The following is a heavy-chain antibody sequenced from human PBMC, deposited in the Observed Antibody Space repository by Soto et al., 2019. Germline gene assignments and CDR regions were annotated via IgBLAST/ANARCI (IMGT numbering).Heavy chain of an antibody. CDR3: AAGEASSRNLAPYYLDF. CDR2: IHYSGATSFFP. V-gene: IGHV4-59*01. J-gene: IGHJ4*02. CDR1: GGSMRNYF. D-gene: IGHD6-13*01. Sequence: SETLSLTCTVSGGSMRNYFWTWIRQPPGKGLEWVGYIHYSGATSFFPSYNPSLRGRVTISEDTSKNQFSLKLLSVTTADTAVYFCAAGEASSRNLAPYYLDFWGQGTLVTVSS.